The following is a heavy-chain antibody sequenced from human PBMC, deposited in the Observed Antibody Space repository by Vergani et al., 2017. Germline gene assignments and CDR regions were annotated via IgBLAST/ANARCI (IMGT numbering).Heavy chain of an antibody. V-gene: IGHV4-38-2*01. CDR2: IYHSGST. D-gene: IGHD3-10*01. CDR1: GYSISSGYY. CDR3: ARLGMGAYYYGSGTPS. J-gene: IGHJ4*02. Sequence: QVQLQESGPGLVKPSETLSLTCAVSGYSISSGYYWGWIRHPPGKGLEWIGSIYHSGSTYYNPSLKSRVTISVDTSKNQFSLKLSSVTAADTAVYYCARLGMGAYYYGSGTPSWGQGTLVTVSS.